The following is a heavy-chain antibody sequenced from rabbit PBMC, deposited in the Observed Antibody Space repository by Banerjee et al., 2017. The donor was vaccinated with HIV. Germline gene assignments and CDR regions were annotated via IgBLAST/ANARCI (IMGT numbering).Heavy chain of an antibody. CDR1: GFSFSSGYC. V-gene: IGHV1S45*01. J-gene: IGHJ4*01. CDR3: ARGGYDASYYNL. D-gene: IGHD8-1*01. CDR2: IGVGSGGT. Sequence: QEQLEESGGGLVKPGGTLTLTCTTSGFSFSSGYCMCWVRQTPGKGLEWIGCIGVGSGGTNYASWAKGRFTSSKTSSTTVTLQMTSLTAADTATCFCARGGYDASYYNLWGPGTLVTVS.